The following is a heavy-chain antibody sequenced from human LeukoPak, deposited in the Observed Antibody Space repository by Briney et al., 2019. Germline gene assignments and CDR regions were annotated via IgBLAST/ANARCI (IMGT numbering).Heavy chain of an antibody. CDR3: AKDLHGAFDY. CDR1: GFTFSNYA. D-gene: IGHD3-10*01. Sequence: GGSLRLSCAASGFTFSNYAMSWVRQAPGKGLQWVSAISGNGGSTYYADSVKGRLTISRDNSKNTLYLQMNSLRAEDTAVYYCAKDLHGAFDYWGQGILVTVSS. J-gene: IGHJ4*02. CDR2: ISGNGGST. V-gene: IGHV3-23*01.